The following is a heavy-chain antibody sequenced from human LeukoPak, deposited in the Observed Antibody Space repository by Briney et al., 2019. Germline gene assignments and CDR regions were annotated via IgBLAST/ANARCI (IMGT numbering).Heavy chain of an antibody. Sequence: PSETLSLTCTVSGGSISTDYWSWIRQPPGKGLEWIGYIYNSGSTNYNPSLKSRVTISVDTSKNQFSLKLSSVTAADTAVYYCAREGYYYDSSGYYSFDYWGQGTLVTVSS. J-gene: IGHJ4*02. D-gene: IGHD3-22*01. CDR3: AREGYYYDSSGYYSFDY. V-gene: IGHV4-4*08. CDR1: GGSISTDY. CDR2: IYNSGST.